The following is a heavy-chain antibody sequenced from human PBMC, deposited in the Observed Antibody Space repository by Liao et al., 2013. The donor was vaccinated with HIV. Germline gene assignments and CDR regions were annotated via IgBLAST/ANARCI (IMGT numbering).Heavy chain of an antibody. CDR3: ARDPGQGAFDM. CDR2: INHSGSS. V-gene: IGHV4-34*01. J-gene: IGHJ3*02. Sequence: QVQLQQWGAGLLKPSETLSLTCAVYGGSFSGYYWNWIRQPPGKGLEWIGDINHSGSSSYKPSLKSRVTISLDTSENQLSLKVRSVTAADTAVYFCARDPGQGAFDMWGQGTMVTVSS. D-gene: IGHD3-10*01. CDR1: GGSFSGYY.